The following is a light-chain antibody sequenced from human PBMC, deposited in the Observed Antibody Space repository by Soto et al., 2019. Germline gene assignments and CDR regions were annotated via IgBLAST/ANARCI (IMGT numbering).Light chain of an antibody. CDR3: QQRSDWPPWT. CDR2: DAS. V-gene: IGKV3-11*01. Sequence: EIFLTQSPATLSLSAGERATLSCRASQSISSSLAWYQQKRGQAPRLLIYDASNRATDIPARFRGSGSGTDFTLTISSLEPEDSAVYYCQQRSDWPPWTFGQGTKVEIK. J-gene: IGKJ1*01. CDR1: QSISSS.